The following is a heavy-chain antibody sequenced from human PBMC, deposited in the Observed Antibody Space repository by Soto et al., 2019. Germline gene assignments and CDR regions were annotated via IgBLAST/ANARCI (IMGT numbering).Heavy chain of an antibody. Sequence: SETLSLTCTVSGGSISSGGYYWSWIRQHPGEGLEWIGYIYYSGSTYYNPSLKSRVTISVDTSKNQFSLKLSSVTAADTAVYYCARDGTGYCSGGSCYSLVYWGQGTLVTVSS. CDR3: ARDGTGYCSGGSCYSLVY. CDR2: IYYSGST. CDR1: GGSISSGGYY. D-gene: IGHD2-15*01. J-gene: IGHJ4*02. V-gene: IGHV4-31*03.